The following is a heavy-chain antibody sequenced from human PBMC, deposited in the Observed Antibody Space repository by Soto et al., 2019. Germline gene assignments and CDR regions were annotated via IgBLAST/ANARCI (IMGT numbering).Heavy chain of an antibody. J-gene: IGHJ4*02. Sequence: GGSLRLSCAASGFTFYSSAMSWVRQAPGKGLAWVSAISTTGGNTLYADSVKGRFTISRDNSKNTLYLQMNSLRAEDTAIYYCAKPSGGSYPESRVFDSWGQGTRVTVSS. D-gene: IGHD1-26*01. V-gene: IGHV3-23*01. CDR2: ISTTGGNT. CDR3: AKPSGGSYPESRVFDS. CDR1: GFTFYSSA.